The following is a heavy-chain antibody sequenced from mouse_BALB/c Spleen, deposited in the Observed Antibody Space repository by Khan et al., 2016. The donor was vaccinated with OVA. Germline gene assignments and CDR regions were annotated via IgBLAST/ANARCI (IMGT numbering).Heavy chain of an antibody. CDR3: ARLAYYYNSEGFAY. CDR2: ISTGGHYT. Sequence: EVQLVESGGDLVKPGGSLKLSCAASGFTFSTYGMSWVRQTPDKRLEWVATISTGGHYTYYIDSVQGRFTISRDNAKTTLHLQRSSLKSEDTAMYYCARLAYYYNSEGFAYWGQGTLVTVSA. CDR1: GFTFSTYG. J-gene: IGHJ3*01. D-gene: IGHD1-1*02. V-gene: IGHV5-6*01.